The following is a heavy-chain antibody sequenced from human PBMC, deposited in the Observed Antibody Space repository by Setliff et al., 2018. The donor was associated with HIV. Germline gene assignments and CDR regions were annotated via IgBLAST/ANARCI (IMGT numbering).Heavy chain of an antibody. CDR3: AIGGGDGHPTWVY. V-gene: IGHV1-3*01. J-gene: IGHJ4*02. D-gene: IGHD3-16*01. CDR2: ISAGGHQT. Sequence: ASVKVSCKASGYSFSTYSLHWVRQAPGQGLEWVGWISAGGHQTKYSEKFQDRVTITTDTSASTAYLQLSALRSEDTAVFYCAIGGGDGHPTWVYWGLRTLVTVSS. CDR1: GYSFSTYS.